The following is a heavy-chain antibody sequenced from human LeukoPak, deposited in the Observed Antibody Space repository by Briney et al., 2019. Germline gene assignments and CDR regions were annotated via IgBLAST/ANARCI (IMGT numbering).Heavy chain of an antibody. V-gene: IGHV3-7*01. CDR2: INQDGREE. Sequence: GGSLRLSCAASGFSFSSYRMSWVRQAPGKGPEWLANINQDGREENYVDSARGRFTISRDGAKNSLYLQMNSLRAEDTAVYYCAIAVGWELGYWGQGTLVTVSS. J-gene: IGHJ4*02. D-gene: IGHD1-26*01. CDR3: AIAVGWELGY. CDR1: GFSFSSYR.